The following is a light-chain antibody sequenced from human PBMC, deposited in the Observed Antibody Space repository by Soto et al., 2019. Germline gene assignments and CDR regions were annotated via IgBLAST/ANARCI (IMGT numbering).Light chain of an antibody. CDR2: TTN. J-gene: IGLJ1*01. CDR1: NSNIGSDI. Sequence: QSVLTQPPSASGTPGQRATISCCGSNSNIGSDIVNCYQLLPGAAPEVLINTTNQRPSGVPERFSGSKSGTSASLALSGLQSEDEANSSCATWDGGLSGPFVFGTGTKLTVL. CDR3: ATWDGGLSGPFV. V-gene: IGLV1-44*01.